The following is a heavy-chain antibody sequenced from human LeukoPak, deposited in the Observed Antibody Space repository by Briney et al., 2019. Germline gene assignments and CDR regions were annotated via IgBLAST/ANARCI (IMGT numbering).Heavy chain of an antibody. D-gene: IGHD6-19*01. CDR1: GFTFSSYA. V-gene: IGHV3-23*01. Sequence: GGSLRLSCAASGFTFSSYAMSWFRQAPGKGLDWVSAISGSGGSTYYADSVKGRFTISRDNSKNTLYLQMNSLRAEDTALYYCAKDSPTLAVAGPVDYWGQGTLVTVSS. CDR2: ISGSGGST. J-gene: IGHJ4*02. CDR3: AKDSPTLAVAGPVDY.